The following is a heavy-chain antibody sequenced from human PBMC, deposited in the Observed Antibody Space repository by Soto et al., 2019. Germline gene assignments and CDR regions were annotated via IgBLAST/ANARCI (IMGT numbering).Heavy chain of an antibody. V-gene: IGHV1-69*13. CDR2: IIPIFGTA. D-gene: IGHD3-22*01. J-gene: IGHJ3*02. CDR3: ARTYYYDSSGYPGAFDI. Sequence: SVKVSCKASGGTFSSYAISWVRQAPGQGLEWMGGIIPIFGTANYAQKFQGRVTITADESTSTAYMELSSLRSEDTAVYYCARTYYYDSSGYPGAFDIWGQGAMVTVSS. CDR1: GGTFSSYA.